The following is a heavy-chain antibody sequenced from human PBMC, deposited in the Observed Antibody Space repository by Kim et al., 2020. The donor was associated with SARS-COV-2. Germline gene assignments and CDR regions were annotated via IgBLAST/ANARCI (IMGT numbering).Heavy chain of an antibody. Sequence: SLKSRVTISVDTSKNQFSLKLSFVTAADTAVYYCARSRHYYDSSGYYFDYWGQGTLVTVSS. D-gene: IGHD3-22*01. J-gene: IGHJ4*02. V-gene: IGHV4-4*09. CDR3: ARSRHYYDSSGYYFDY.